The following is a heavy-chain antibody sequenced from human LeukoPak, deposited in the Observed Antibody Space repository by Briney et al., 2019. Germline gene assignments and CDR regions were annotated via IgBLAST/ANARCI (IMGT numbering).Heavy chain of an antibody. CDR1: VYTFTRYY. Sequence: GASVKLSCKASVYTFTRYYMHSVRQAPGQGLERMGMINPSGGHTTYAQKLQGRVTMNRDTFTSTVYMELSSLRSEDTAVYYCARENGGEDYWGQGTLVTVSS. D-gene: IGHD2-21*01. V-gene: IGHV1-46*01. CDR2: INPSGGHT. CDR3: ARENGGEDY. J-gene: IGHJ4*02.